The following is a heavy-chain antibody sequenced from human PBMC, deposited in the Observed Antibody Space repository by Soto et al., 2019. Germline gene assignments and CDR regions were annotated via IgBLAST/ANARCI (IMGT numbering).Heavy chain of an antibody. D-gene: IGHD6-6*01. CDR3: AKGFPRRLIAAPFDY. CDR1: GFTFSSCG. V-gene: IGHV3-33*06. Sequence: QVQLVESGGGVVQPGRSLRLSCAASGFTFSSCGMHWVRQAPGKGLEWVALIWFDGSNKYYADSVKGRFTISRDNSKNTLYLQMNTLRADDTAVYYCAKGFPRRLIAAPFDYWGLGTLVTVSS. CDR2: IWFDGSNK. J-gene: IGHJ4*02.